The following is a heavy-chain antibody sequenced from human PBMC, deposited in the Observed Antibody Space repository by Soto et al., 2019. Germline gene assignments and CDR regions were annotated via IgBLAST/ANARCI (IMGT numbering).Heavy chain of an antibody. CDR3: ARGRGNYFFYGMDV. D-gene: IGHD2-15*01. CDR2: INPNSGGT. CDR1: GYTFTGYY. J-gene: IGHJ6*02. Sequence: ASVKVSCKASGYTFTGYYVHWVRQAPGQGLEWMGWINPNSGGTNYAQKFQGRVTMTRDTSISTAYMELSRLRSDDTAVYYCARGRGNYFFYGMDVWGQGTTVTVSS. V-gene: IGHV1-2*02.